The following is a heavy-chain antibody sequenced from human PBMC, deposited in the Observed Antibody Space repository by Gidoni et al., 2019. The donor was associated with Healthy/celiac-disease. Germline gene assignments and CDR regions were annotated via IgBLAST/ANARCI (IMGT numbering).Heavy chain of an antibody. CDR1: GFPFSSYA. CDR2: MRGSGGST. CDR3: AAPIYSYGPDDGDY. Sequence: EVQLVESGGGLVQPGGSLSLSFAASGFPFSSYAMSWVRQAPGKGLEWVSAMRGSGGSTYYADAVKGRFTISRDNSKNTRDLQMNSRRDEETAVYDCAAPIYSYGPDDGDYWGQGTLVTVSS. J-gene: IGHJ4*02. D-gene: IGHD5-18*01. V-gene: IGHV3-23*04.